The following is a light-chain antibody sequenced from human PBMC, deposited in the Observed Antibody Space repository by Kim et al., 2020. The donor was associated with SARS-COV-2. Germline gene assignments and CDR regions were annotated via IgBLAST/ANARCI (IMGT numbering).Light chain of an antibody. Sequence: SPGERATLSCRASQSVGNNYLAWYQQKPGQSPRLLLHGASSRSTGIPDRFSGSGSGAEFTLTISRLEPEDFAVYYCQQYAYSPLTFGGGTKVDIK. CDR2: GAS. V-gene: IGKV3-20*01. J-gene: IGKJ4*01. CDR1: QSVGNNY. CDR3: QQYAYSPLT.